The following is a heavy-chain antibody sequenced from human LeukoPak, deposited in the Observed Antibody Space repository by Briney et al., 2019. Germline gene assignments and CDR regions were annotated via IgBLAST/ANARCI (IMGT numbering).Heavy chain of an antibody. J-gene: IGHJ3*02. D-gene: IGHD3-3*01. Sequence: PSETLSLTCAVSGGSISSSNWWSWVRQPPGKGLEWIGEIYHSGSTNYNPSLKSRVTISVDKSKNQFSLKLSSVTAADTAVYYCATINYYDFWSGSDAFDIWGQGTMVTVSS. CDR2: IYHSGST. CDR1: GGSISSSNW. CDR3: ATINYYDFWSGSDAFDI. V-gene: IGHV4-4*02.